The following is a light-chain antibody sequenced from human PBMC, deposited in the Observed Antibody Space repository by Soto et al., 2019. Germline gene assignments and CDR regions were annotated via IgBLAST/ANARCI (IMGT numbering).Light chain of an antibody. CDR1: QGIGDT. V-gene: IGKV3-15*01. CDR3: QPYNSWPLT. J-gene: IGKJ4*01. Sequence: LRQSPATLSFSPGEGATLSWRASQGIGDTLAWYKHKPGQTPRLLIYDTSTRATGVPTRFSGSRSGAESTLTINSLQSEDFEVYYCQPYNSWPLTFGGGTKVDIK. CDR2: DTS.